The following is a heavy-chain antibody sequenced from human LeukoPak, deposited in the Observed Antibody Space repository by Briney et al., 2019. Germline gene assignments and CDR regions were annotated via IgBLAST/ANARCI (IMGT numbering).Heavy chain of an antibody. CDR3: ARDDRGLRY. D-gene: IGHD3-10*01. J-gene: IGHJ4*02. CDR2: IYYSGST. CDR1: GGSIRSYY. Sequence: PSETLSLTCTVSGGSIRSYYWSWIRQPPGKGLEWIGYIYYSGSTNYNPSLKSRVTISVDTSKNQFSLKLSSVTAADTAVYYCARDDRGLRYWGQGTLVTVSS. V-gene: IGHV4-59*01.